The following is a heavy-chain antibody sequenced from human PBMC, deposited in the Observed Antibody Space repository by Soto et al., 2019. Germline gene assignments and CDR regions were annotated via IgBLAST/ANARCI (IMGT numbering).Heavy chain of an antibody. CDR3: AHRREDRGGLGNFDY. Sequence: QITLKESGPTLVKPTQTLTLTCTFSGFSLSTSGVGVGWIRQPPGKALDWLALIYWDDDKRYSPSLRSRLTITKDTSKNQVVLTMTNMDPVDTATYYRAHRREDRGGLGNFDYWGQGTLVTVSS. J-gene: IGHJ4*02. CDR1: GFSLSTSGVG. CDR2: IYWDDDK. V-gene: IGHV2-5*02. D-gene: IGHD2-15*01.